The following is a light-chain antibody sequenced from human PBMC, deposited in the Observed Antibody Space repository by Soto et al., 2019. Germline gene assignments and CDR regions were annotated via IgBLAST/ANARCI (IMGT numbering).Light chain of an antibody. CDR1: QSISSW. CDR3: QQYNSYSLT. J-gene: IGKJ4*01. Sequence: DIQMTQSPATLSASVGGRCTITFRASQSISSWLAWYQQKPGEAPNLLIYAASTLQSGVPSRFSGSGSGTDLTLTLSSLQPDDFATYYCQQYNSYSLTFGGGTKVHIK. V-gene: IGKV1-5*01. CDR2: AAS.